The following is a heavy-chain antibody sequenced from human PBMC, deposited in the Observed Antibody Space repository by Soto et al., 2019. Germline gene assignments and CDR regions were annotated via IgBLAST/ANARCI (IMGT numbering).Heavy chain of an antibody. D-gene: IGHD3-22*01. J-gene: IGHJ4*02. CDR2: TRNKANSYAT. Sequence: GGSLRLSCAASGFTFSDHYMDWVRQAPGKGLEWVGRTRNKANSYATAYAASVKGRFTISRDDSKNTAYLQMNSLKTEDTAVYYCTRPWYDSTTNDYFDYWGQGTLVTLSS. V-gene: IGHV3-72*01. CDR3: TRPWYDSTTNDYFDY. CDR1: GFTFSDHY.